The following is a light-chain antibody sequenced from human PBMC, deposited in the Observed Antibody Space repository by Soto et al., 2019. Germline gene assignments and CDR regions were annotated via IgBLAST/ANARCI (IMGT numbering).Light chain of an antibody. CDR2: DVS. V-gene: IGLV2-14*01. Sequence: QSALTQPASVSGSPGQSITISCTGTSSDVGGYNYVSWYHQHPGKAPKLMIYDVSNRPSGVSNRFSGSKSGNTASLTISGLQAEDEADYYCSSYTSSSPLVFGGGTKLTVL. CDR1: SSDVGGYNY. J-gene: IGLJ2*01. CDR3: SSYTSSSPLV.